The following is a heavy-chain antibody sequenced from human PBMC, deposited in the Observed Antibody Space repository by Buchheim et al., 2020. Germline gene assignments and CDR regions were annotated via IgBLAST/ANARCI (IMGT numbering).Heavy chain of an antibody. V-gene: IGHV4-34*02. CDR1: GGSLNGFL. Sequence: QVQLQQSGPGLVKPSETLSLTCAVYGGSLNGFLWTWIRQSPGKGLEWIGEINLSGVTDYNPSLKSRVTISIDTSKNQFSLKLNSVTAADTAVYFCARKQRQWLVRGDFDSWGQGT. CDR3: ARKQRQWLVRGDFDS. CDR2: INLSGVT. J-gene: IGHJ4*02. D-gene: IGHD6-19*01.